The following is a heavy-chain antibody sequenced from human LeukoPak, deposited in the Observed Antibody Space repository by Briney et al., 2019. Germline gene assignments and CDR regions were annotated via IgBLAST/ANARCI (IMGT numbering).Heavy chain of an antibody. D-gene: IGHD2-15*01. Sequence: GASAKVSCKVSGYTLTELSMHWVRQAPGKGLEWMGGFDREDGETIYAQKFQGRVTMTEDTSTDTAYMELSSLRSEDTAVYYCARAGAVVDNWFDPWGQGTLVTVSS. CDR3: ARAGAVVDNWFDP. V-gene: IGHV1-24*01. CDR2: FDREDGET. CDR1: GYTLTELS. J-gene: IGHJ5*02.